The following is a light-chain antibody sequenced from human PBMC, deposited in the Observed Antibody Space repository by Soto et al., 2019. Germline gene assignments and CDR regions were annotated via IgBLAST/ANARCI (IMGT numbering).Light chain of an antibody. CDR3: QQRRSWPPLT. CDR2: DGS. CDR1: ENVDIY. V-gene: IGKV3-11*01. Sequence: EIVLTQSPATLSLSPGERATLSCRASENVDIYLAWYQQKPGQAPRLLIYDGSNRATGIPARFSGSGSGTDFTLTISSLEPEDFALYYCQQRRSWPPLTFGGGTRVEIK. J-gene: IGKJ4*01.